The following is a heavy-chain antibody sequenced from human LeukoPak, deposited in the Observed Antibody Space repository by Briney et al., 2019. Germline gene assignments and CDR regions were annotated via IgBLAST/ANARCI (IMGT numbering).Heavy chain of an antibody. V-gene: IGHV3-9*01. CDR2: ISWESGRI. J-gene: IGHJ4*02. CDR3: AKDMDNPS. D-gene: IGHD3/OR15-3a*01. CDR1: GFTFHRFA. Sequence: HPGGSLRLSCEASGFTFHRFAMHWVRQAPGKGLEWVAGISWESGRIAYADSVKGRFTISRDNAKNSLFLEMNSLRPEDTALYYCAKDMDNPSWGQGTLVTVSS.